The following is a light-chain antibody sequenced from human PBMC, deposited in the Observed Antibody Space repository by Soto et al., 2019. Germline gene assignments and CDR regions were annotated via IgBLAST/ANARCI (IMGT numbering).Light chain of an antibody. V-gene: IGKV3-20*01. J-gene: IGKJ1*01. Sequence: EIVLTQSPGTLSLSPGERATLSCRASQSVSSSYLVWYQQKPGQAPRLLIYGASRRATGIPDRFSGSGSGTDFTLTISRLEPEDFAVYYCQQYGSSSWTFGQGTKVEIK. CDR3: QQYGSSSWT. CDR2: GAS. CDR1: QSVSSSY.